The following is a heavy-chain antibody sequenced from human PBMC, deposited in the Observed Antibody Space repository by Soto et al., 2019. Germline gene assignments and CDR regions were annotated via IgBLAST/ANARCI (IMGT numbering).Heavy chain of an antibody. CDR1: GFTFSRHA. CDR2: LSAFDNT. V-gene: IGHV3-23*01. Sequence: EVQLLESGGGLVQPGGSLRLSCAASGFTFSRHAMSWVRQAPGKGLEWVSTLSAFDNTYYADSVKGRFIISRDISKNTRSLQTNSLRVDDTAVYYCAKDPRAYSTNMGYYFDYWGQGSLVTVSS. D-gene: IGHD6-13*01. J-gene: IGHJ4*02. CDR3: AKDPRAYSTNMGYYFDY.